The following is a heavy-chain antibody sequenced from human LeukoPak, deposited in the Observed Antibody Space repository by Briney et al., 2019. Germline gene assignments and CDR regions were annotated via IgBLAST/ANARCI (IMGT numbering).Heavy chain of an antibody. J-gene: IGHJ4*02. CDR2: IKQDGSGK. D-gene: IGHD3-16*01. CDR3: ARPDTSPGGVWYYDY. Sequence: GGSLRLSCAASGFTFSRYWMHWVRQAPGKGLEWVANIKQDGSGKYYVDSVKGRFTISRDNSKNSLYLQIISLRAEDTAVYYCARPDTSPGGVWYYDYWGQGTLVTVSS. CDR1: GFTFSRYW. V-gene: IGHV3-7*01.